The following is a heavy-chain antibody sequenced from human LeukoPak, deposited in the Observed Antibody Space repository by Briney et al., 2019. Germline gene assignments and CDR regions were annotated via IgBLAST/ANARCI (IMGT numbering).Heavy chain of an antibody. CDR3: ARGWELHD. J-gene: IGHJ4*02. D-gene: IGHD1-26*01. V-gene: IGHV1-18*01. Sequence: ASERVSCKASAHTLNTYGISWVRQAPGHGLEWLGWINSKETQTNRAQKFQGRVTMTTDTSTTTAFLDLGSLRSDDTAVYFCARGWELHDWGQGTLVTVSS. CDR2: INSKETQT. CDR1: AHTLNTYG.